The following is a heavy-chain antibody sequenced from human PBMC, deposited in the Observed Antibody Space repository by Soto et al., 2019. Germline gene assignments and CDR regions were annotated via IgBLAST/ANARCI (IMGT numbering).Heavy chain of an antibody. Sequence: SETLSLTCTVSGGSISSGDYYWSWIRQPPGKGLEWIGYIYYSGSTYYNPSLKSRVTISVDTSKDQFSLKLSSVTAADTAVYYCARGARGGRTPAHRNFDYWGQGTLVTVSS. CDR1: GGSISSGDYY. D-gene: IGHD3-10*01. CDR3: ARGARGGRTPAHRNFDY. J-gene: IGHJ4*02. V-gene: IGHV4-30-4*01. CDR2: IYYSGST.